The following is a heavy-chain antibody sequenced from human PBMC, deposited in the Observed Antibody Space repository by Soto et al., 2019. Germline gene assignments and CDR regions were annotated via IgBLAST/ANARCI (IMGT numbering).Heavy chain of an antibody. CDR1: GFTFSSYA. Sequence: GGSLRLSCAASGFTFSSYAMSWVRQAPGKGLEWVSAISGSGGSTYYADSVKGRFTISRDNSKNTLYLQMNSLRAEDTAVYYCAKYRPYPFWSGYYSQGYYYGMDVWGQGTTVTVSS. CDR2: ISGSGGST. V-gene: IGHV3-23*01. D-gene: IGHD3-3*01. CDR3: AKYRPYPFWSGYYSQGYYYGMDV. J-gene: IGHJ6*02.